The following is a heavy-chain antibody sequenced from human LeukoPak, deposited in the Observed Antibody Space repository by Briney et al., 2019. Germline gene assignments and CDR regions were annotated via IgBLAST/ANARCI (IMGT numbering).Heavy chain of an antibody. CDR2: ISGSGGST. CDR1: GFTFSSYA. CDR3: AKRFRECVPADYGPYYYYYSGMDV. V-gene: IGHV3-23*01. D-gene: IGHD4-17*01. J-gene: IGHJ6*02. Sequence: GGSLRLSCAASGFTFSSYAMSWVRQAPGKGLEWVSAISGSGGSTYYADSVKGRFTISRDNSKNPLYLQMNSLRAEHTAVYYCAKRFRECVPADYGPYYYYYSGMDVWGQGTTVTVSS.